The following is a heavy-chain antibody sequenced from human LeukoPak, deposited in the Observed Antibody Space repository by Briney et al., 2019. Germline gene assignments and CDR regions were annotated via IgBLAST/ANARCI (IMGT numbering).Heavy chain of an antibody. D-gene: IGHD1-26*01. CDR3: ARAGSGTFGYYYYYMGV. Sequence: SETLSLTCTVSGGSISSYYWSWIRQPPGKGLEWIGYIYYSGSTNYNPSLKSRVTISVDTSKNQFSLKLSSVTAADTAVYYCARAGSGTFGYYYYYMGVWGKGTTVTVSS. V-gene: IGHV4-59*01. J-gene: IGHJ6*03. CDR2: IYYSGST. CDR1: GGSISSYY.